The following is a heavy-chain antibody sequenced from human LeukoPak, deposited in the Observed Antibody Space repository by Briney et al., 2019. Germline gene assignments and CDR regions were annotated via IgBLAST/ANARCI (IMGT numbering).Heavy chain of an antibody. CDR3: AKEGSLCIYGICRYFDH. D-gene: IGHD1-26*01. CDR1: GFTFHESA. V-gene: IGHV3-9*01. CDR2: ISYDSDNI. J-gene: IGHJ4*02. Sequence: GGSLRLSCAASGFTFHESAMHWVRQSPVKGLERVSSISYDSDNIDYADSVKGRFTVSRDNGKKSLYLQMNSLQNEDTAVYFCAKEGSLCIYGICRYFDHWGQGTPVTVSS.